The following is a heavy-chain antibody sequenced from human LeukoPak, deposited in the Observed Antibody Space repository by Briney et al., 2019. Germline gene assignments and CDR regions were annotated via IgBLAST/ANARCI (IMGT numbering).Heavy chain of an antibody. CDR1: GDSISSYY. D-gene: IGHD2-15*01. CDR3: ARDCSGGICHSVPSYYFDY. V-gene: IGHV4-4*07. J-gene: IGHJ4*02. CDR2: INTSGST. Sequence: SETLSLTCIVSGDSISSYYWTWIRQPAGKGLEWIERINTSGSTNSNPSLRSRVTISLDKSKNQFSLKLSSVTAADTAVYYCARDCSGGICHSVPSYYFDYWGQGTLVTVSS.